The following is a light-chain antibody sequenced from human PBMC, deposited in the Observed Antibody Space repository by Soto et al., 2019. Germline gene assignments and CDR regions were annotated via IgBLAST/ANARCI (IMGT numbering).Light chain of an antibody. CDR3: QSYDSSLSGSCV. Sequence: QSVLTQPPSVSGAPGQRVTISCTGSSSNIGAGYDVHWYQQLPGTAPKLLIYGNSNRPSGVPDRFSGSKSDTSASLAITGLQAKAEADYDCQSYDSSLSGSCVFGTGTQLTVL. V-gene: IGLV1-40*01. J-gene: IGLJ1*01. CDR1: SSNIGAGYD. CDR2: GNS.